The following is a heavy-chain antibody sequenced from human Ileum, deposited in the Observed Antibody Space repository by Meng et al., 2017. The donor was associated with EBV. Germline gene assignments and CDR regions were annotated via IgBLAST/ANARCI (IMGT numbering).Heavy chain of an antibody. CDR2: IYYRGST. D-gene: IGHD3-22*01. Sequence: VKRHAAGPGLVKPPDTLSLTAAVSGYSISSTHWGGWIRQPPGKGLEWIGYIYYRGSTSYNPSLKSRVTMSVDTSKNQFSLNLNSVTAVDTAVYYCARNVPGTSAYYDWGQGTLVTVSS. CDR1: GYSISSTHW. CDR3: ARNVPGTSAYYD. J-gene: IGHJ4*02. V-gene: IGHV4-28*01.